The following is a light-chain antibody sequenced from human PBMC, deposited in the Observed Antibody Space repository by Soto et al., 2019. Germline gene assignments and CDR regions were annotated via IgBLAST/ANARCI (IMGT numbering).Light chain of an antibody. CDR1: SSKIGAGYD. CDR2: GNS. J-gene: IGLJ1*01. V-gene: IGLV1-40*01. CDR3: QSYDSSLSALYV. Sequence: SVLTPPPPVSWAPGPRGTLSFPGRSSKIGAGYDVHWYQQLPGTAPKLLIYGNSNRPSGVPDRFSGSKSGTSASLAITGLQAEDEADYYCQSYDSSLSALYVFGTGTKVTVL.